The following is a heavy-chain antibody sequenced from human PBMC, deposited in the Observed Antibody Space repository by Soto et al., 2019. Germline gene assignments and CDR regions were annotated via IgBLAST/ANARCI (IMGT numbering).Heavy chain of an antibody. V-gene: IGHV3-23*01. CDR1: GFTFRSYP. CDR3: AKDRSSTSCYAFDY. CDR2: IGGSSGST. D-gene: IGHD2-2*01. Sequence: EVQLLESGGGLLQPGGSLRLSCAASGFTFRSYPMSWVRQAPGKGLEWVSAIGGSSGSTDYADSVKGRFTISRDNSKNTLFLQMNSLRAEDTAVYYCAKDRSSTSCYAFDYWGQGTLVTVSS. J-gene: IGHJ4*02.